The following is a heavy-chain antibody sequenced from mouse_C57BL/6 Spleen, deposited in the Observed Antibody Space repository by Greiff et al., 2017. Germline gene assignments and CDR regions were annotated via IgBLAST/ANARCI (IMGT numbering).Heavy chain of an antibody. CDR2: IYPGDGDT. Sequence: VNLVESGPELVKPGASVKISCKASGYAFSSSWMNWVKQRPGKGLEWIGRIYPGDGDTNYNGKFKGKATLTADKSSSTAYMQLSSLTSEDSAVYFCARWGAQATGFAYWGQGTLGTVSA. J-gene: IGHJ3*01. D-gene: IGHD3-2*02. CDR3: ARWGAQATGFAY. CDR1: GYAFSSSW. V-gene: IGHV1-82*01.